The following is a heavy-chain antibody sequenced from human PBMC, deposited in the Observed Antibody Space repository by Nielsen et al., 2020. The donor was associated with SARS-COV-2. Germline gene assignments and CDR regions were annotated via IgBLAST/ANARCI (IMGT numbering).Heavy chain of an antibody. Sequence: GGSLRLSCAASGFTFSSYGMHWVRQTPGKGLEWVAVIWYDGSNKYYADSVKGRFTISRDNSKNTLYLQMNSLRAEDTAVYYCAGQNDFWRGIDPWGQGTLVTVSS. D-gene: IGHD3-3*01. CDR3: AGQNDFWRGIDP. CDR2: IWYDGSNK. J-gene: IGHJ5*02. CDR1: GFTFSSYG. V-gene: IGHV3-33*01.